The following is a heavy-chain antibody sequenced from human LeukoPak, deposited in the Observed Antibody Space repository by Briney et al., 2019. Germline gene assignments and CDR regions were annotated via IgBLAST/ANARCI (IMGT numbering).Heavy chain of an antibody. J-gene: IGHJ4*02. D-gene: IGHD3-22*01. CDR2: INPSGGST. CDR1: GYTFTSYG. Sequence: ASVKVSCKASGYTFTSYGISWVRQAPGQGLEWMGIINPSGGSTSYAQKFQGRVTMTRDTSTSTVYMELSSLRSEDTAVYYCARDSSGYYPTSVYWGQGTLVTVSS. CDR3: ARDSSGYYPTSVY. V-gene: IGHV1-46*01.